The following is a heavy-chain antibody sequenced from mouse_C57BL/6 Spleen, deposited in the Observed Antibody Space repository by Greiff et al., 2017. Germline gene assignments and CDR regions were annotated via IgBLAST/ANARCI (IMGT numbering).Heavy chain of an antibody. CDR1: GFNIKDDY. D-gene: IGHD2-4*01. CDR3: TTGGLRRGFAY. J-gene: IGHJ3*01. V-gene: IGHV14-4*01. Sequence: VQLQQSGAELVRPGASVKLSCTASGFNIKDDYMHWVKQRPEQGLEWIGWNDPENGDTEYASKFQGKATITADTSSNTAYLQLSSLTSEDTAVYYCTTGGLRRGFAYWGQGTLVTVSA. CDR2: NDPENGDT.